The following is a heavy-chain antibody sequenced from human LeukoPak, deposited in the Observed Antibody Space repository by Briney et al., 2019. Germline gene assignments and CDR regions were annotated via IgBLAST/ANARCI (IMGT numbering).Heavy chain of an antibody. CDR2: IYHSGST. Sequence: PSETLSLTCTVSGGSINSYYWGWIRQPPGKGLEWIGSIYHSGSTYYNPSLKSRVTISVDTSKNQFSLKLSSATAADTAVYYCARELAPPGAMDWYTGFDTCGEGRQVTAAS. D-gene: IGHD3/OR15-3a*01. CDR3: ARELAPPGAMDWYTGFDT. V-gene: IGHV4-39*07. J-gene: IGHJ5*02. CDR1: GGSINSYY.